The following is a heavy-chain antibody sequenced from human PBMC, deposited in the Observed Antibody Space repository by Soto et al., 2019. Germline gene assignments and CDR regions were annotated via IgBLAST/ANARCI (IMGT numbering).Heavy chain of an antibody. J-gene: IGHJ4*02. D-gene: IGHD2-21*02. CDR1: GSPFDV. V-gene: IGHV3-33*06. CDR2: IWYDGSQK. CDR3: VKDHCGGDCYSEPYFDF. Sequence: GGSLRLSCVASGSPFDVHWVRQAPGKGLEWMTVIWYDGSQKYYGDSVNGRFTISRDNSKNTVYLQMNSLRVEDTAVYYCVKDHCGGDCYSEPYFDFWGRGSQVTVS.